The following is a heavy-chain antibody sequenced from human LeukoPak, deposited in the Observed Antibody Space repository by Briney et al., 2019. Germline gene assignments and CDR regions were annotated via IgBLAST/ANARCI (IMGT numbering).Heavy chain of an antibody. CDR3: TRKNWAFDI. CDR1: GFTFSSYG. J-gene: IGHJ3*02. V-gene: IGHV3-49*04. CDR2: IRSKAYGGTT. Sequence: GGSLRLSCAASGFTFSSYGMSWVRQAPGKGLEWVGFIRSKAYGGTTEYAASVKGRFTISRDDSKSIAYVQMNSLKTEDTAVYYCTRKNWAFDIWGQGTMVTVSS.